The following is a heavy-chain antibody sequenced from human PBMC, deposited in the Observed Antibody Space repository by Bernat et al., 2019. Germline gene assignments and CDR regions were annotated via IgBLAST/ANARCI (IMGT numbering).Heavy chain of an antibody. CDR1: GFAFNTAW. CDR3: TTCLSRVPY. J-gene: IGHJ4*02. Sequence: EVQLVESGGGLVEPGGSLRLSCAASGFAFNTAWMNWVRQAPGKGLEWVGRIKSKTDGGTTDYAAPVKGRFTISRDDSKNTLYLQMNSLKSDNTAAYYCTTCLSRVPYWGQGTLVTVSS. CDR2: IKSKTDGGTT. D-gene: IGHD3-16*02. V-gene: IGHV3-15*01.